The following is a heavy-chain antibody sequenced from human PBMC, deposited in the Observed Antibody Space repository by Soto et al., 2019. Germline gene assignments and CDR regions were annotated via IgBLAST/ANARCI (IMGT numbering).Heavy chain of an antibody. Sequence: GGSLRLSCAASGFTFSSYSMNWVRQAPGKGLEWVSSISSSSSYMYHADSLKGRFTISRDNAKNSLYLQMNSLRAEDTAVYYCARDVERFDYWGQGTLVTVSS. V-gene: IGHV3-21*01. J-gene: IGHJ4*02. CDR1: GFTFSSYS. D-gene: IGHD1-1*01. CDR3: ARDVERFDY. CDR2: ISSSSSYM.